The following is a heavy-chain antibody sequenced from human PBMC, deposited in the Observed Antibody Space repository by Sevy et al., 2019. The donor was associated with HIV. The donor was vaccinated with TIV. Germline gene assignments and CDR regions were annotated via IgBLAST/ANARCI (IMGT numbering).Heavy chain of an antibody. V-gene: IGHV3-30-3*01. D-gene: IGHD6-13*01. Sequence: GGSLRLSCAASGFTFSSYAMHWVRQAPGKGLEWVAVISYDGSNKYYADSVKGRFTISRDNSKNTLYLQMNSLRAEDTAVYYCARATRYSSSWPDAFDIWGQGTMVTVSS. J-gene: IGHJ3*02. CDR3: ARATRYSSSWPDAFDI. CDR2: ISYDGSNK. CDR1: GFTFSSYA.